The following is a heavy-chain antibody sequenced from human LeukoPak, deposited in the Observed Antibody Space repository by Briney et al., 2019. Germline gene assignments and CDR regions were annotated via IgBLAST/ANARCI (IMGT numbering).Heavy chain of an antibody. J-gene: IGHJ4*02. CDR1: EFTFSNYW. V-gene: IGHV3-7*01. D-gene: IGHD2-2*01. Sequence: PGGSLRPSCAASEFTFSNYWMSWFRQAPGKGLEWLANIKRDGSEKYYVDSVKGRFTISRDNDKNTLYLQMNSLRVEDTAVYYCAREHATSSSSDYWGQGTLVTVSS. CDR2: IKRDGSEK. CDR3: AREHATSSSSDY.